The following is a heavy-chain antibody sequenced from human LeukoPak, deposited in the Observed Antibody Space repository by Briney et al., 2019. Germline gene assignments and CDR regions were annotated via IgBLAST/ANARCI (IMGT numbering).Heavy chain of an antibody. CDR3: ARERTPKYDILTGYYGDFDP. V-gene: IGHV3-30-3*01. CDR2: ISYDGSNK. J-gene: IGHJ5*02. CDR1: RFTFNNYP. Sequence: GGSLRLSCAGSRFTFNNYPFHWVRQAPGKGLEWVAVISYDGSNKFYVDSVKGRFTISRDNSQNTLYLQMNSLRPEDTVVYYCARERTPKYDILTGYYGDFDPWGQGTLVTVSS. D-gene: IGHD3-9*01.